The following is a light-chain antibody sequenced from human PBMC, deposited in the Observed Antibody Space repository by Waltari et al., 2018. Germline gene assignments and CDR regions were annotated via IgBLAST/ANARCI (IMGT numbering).Light chain of an antibody. CDR2: DAS. CDR3: QKYVSLPAT. J-gene: IGKJ1*01. CDR1: QSGSKY. V-gene: IGKV3-20*01. Sequence: EIVLTQSPGTLSLSPGERATLSCRASQSGSKYLAWYQQKPGQAPRLLIYDASTRATGIPDMFSGSGSGTDFSLTISRLEPEDFAVYYCQKYVSLPATFGQGTKVEIK.